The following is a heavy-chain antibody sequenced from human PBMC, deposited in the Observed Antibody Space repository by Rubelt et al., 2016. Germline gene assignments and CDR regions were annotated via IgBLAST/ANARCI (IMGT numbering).Heavy chain of an antibody. CDR2: INHSGST. CDR3: ARGNYDYGMDV. Sequence: QVQLQQWGAGLLKPSETQSLTCAVYGGSFSGYYWSWIRQPPGKGLEWIGEINHSGSTNYNPSLKSRVTISVDTSKNQFSLKLSSVTAADTAVYYCARGNYDYGMDVWGQGTTVTVSS. CDR1: GGSFSGYY. V-gene: IGHV4-34*01. J-gene: IGHJ6*02.